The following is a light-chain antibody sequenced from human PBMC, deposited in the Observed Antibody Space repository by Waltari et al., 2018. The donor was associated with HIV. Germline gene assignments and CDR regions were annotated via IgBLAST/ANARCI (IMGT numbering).Light chain of an antibody. Sequence: DIHLTQSPPFLSASIADRSTISCRATQGINSALALSQQKPGKAPKLLIYVTSTLRSGVPSRFSGSGSGTEFTLTISNLQPEDSATYYCQQLNSYPLTFGGGTKVETK. CDR1: QGINSA. CDR2: VTS. CDR3: QQLNSYPLT. V-gene: IGKV1-9*01. J-gene: IGKJ4*01.